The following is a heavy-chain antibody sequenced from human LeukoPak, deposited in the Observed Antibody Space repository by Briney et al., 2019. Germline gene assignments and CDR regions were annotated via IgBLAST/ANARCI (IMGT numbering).Heavy chain of an antibody. V-gene: IGHV1-8*01. CDR3: AKSKWEGVSYYFDS. Sequence: GASVKVSCKASGYTFTRYDINWVRQATGQGLEWMGWMNPNSGDRGYAQKFQGRVTMTRNPSISTAYMELSSLRAEDTAEYYCAKSKWEGVSYYFDSWGQGALVTASS. J-gene: IGHJ4*02. D-gene: IGHD1-26*01. CDR2: MNPNSGDR. CDR1: GYTFTRYD.